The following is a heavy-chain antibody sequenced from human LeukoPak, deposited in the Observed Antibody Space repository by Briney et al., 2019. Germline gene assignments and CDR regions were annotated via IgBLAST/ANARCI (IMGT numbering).Heavy chain of an antibody. Sequence: PGRSLRLSCAASGFTFSSYGMHWVRQAPGKGLEWVAVIWYDGSNKYYADSVKGRFTISRDNSKNTLYLQMNSLRAEDTAVYYCARDDRSGYYDSSGYYFHYYYYMDVWGKETTVTVSS. V-gene: IGHV3-33*01. J-gene: IGHJ6*03. CDR2: IWYDGSNK. CDR1: GFTFSSYG. CDR3: ARDDRSGYYDSSGYYFHYYYYMDV. D-gene: IGHD3-22*01.